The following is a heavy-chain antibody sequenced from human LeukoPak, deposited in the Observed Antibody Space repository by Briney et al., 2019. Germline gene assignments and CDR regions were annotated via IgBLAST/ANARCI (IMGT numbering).Heavy chain of an antibody. CDR2: INPNSGGT. D-gene: IGHD5-24*01. CDR1: GYTFTGYY. CDR3: ARVPIEMATIYFDY. J-gene: IGHJ4*02. V-gene: IGHV1-2*06. Sequence: ASVKVSCKASGYTFTGYYMHWVRQAPGQGLEWMGRINPNSGGTNYAQKFQGRVTMTRDTSISTAYMELSRLRPDDTAVYYCARVPIEMATIYFDYWAREPWPPSPQ.